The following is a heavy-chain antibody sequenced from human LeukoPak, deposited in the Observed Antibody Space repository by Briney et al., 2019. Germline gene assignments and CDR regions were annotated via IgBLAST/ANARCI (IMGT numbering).Heavy chain of an antibody. J-gene: IGHJ1*01. Sequence: GGSLRLSCSGSGFTFSNYVMSWVRQAPGKGLEWVSIIYSGGTTYYADSVKGRFTISRDNSKNTLYLQMNSLRAEDTAVYYCAREGYCSSTSCPGEMGFQHWGQGTLVTVSS. CDR1: GFTFSNYV. V-gene: IGHV3-66*01. CDR3: AREGYCSSTSCPGEMGFQH. CDR2: IYSGGTT. D-gene: IGHD2-2*01.